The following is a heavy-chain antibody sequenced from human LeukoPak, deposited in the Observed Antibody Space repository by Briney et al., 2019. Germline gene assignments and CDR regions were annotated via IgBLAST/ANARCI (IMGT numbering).Heavy chain of an antibody. D-gene: IGHD6-19*01. CDR2: IRYDGGKT. CDR1: GFTFNKYG. V-gene: IGHV3-30*02. CDR3: AIDFLDVTVAGTLDQ. Sequence: PGGSLRLSCAASGFTFNKYGIHWVRQAPGKGLEWVSFIRYDGGKTYYTASVKGRFSISRDNANNTVDLQMNSLRPEGTAVYYCAIDFLDVTVAGTLDQWGQGTLVIVSS. J-gene: IGHJ4*02.